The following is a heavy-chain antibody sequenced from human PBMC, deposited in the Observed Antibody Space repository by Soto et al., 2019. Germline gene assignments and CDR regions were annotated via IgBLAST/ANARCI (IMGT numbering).Heavy chain of an antibody. CDR1: GGSIDIGGASF. V-gene: IGHV4-31*03. D-gene: IGHD2-2*01. J-gene: IGHJ5*02. CDR2: VYYSGSS. Sequence: SEPLSITCTVSGGSIDIGGASFWSCIRQPPGKGLEWIANVYYSGSSYYNPSLKSRLTISVDTTKNQFSLQLKSMTAADTAVYYCAKLSCTSSTCYFPGWFDPWGQGTLVTVSS. CDR3: AKLSCTSSTCYFPGWFDP.